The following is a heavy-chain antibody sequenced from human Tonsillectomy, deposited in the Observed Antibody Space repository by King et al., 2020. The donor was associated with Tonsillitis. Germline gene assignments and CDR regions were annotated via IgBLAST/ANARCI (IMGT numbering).Heavy chain of an antibody. D-gene: IGHD1-26*01. V-gene: IGHV3-30*18. CDR1: GFTFSSYG. J-gene: IGHJ4*02. Sequence: VQLVESGGGVVQPGRSLRLSCAASGFTFSSYGMHWVRQAPGKGLEWVAVISYDGSNKYYADSVKGRFTISRDNSKNTLYLQMNSLRSEDTAVYSCAKGKHSGSYSMGDYWGQGTLVTVSS. CDR3: AKGKHSGSYSMGDY. CDR2: ISYDGSNK.